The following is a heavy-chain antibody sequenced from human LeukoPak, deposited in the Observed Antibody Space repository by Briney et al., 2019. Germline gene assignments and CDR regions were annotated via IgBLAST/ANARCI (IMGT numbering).Heavy chain of an antibody. CDR1: GFTFSNAW. D-gene: IGHD3-16*02. CDR2: IKSKTDGGTT. Sequence: KPGGSLRLSCAASGFTFSNAWMSWVRQAPGKGLEWVGRIKSKTDGGTTDYAAPVKGRFTISRDDSKNTLYLQMNSLKTEDTAVYYCTTIQGVWGSYRYKDYWGQGTLVTVSS. CDR3: TTIQGVWGSYRYKDY. J-gene: IGHJ4*02. V-gene: IGHV3-15*01.